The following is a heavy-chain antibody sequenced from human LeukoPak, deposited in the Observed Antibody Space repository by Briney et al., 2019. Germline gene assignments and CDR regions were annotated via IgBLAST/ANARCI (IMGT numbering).Heavy chain of an antibody. J-gene: IGHJ6*02. CDR2: IYYSGST. CDR3: ARASRYLEWLFNGMDV. V-gene: IGHV4-39*01. Sequence: SETLSLTCTVSGGSISSSSYYWGWIRQPPGKGLGWIGSIYYSGSTYYNPSLKSRVTISVDTSKNQFSLKLSSVTAADTAVYYCARASRYLEWLFNGMDVWGQGTTVTVSS. D-gene: IGHD3-3*01. CDR1: GGSISSSSYY.